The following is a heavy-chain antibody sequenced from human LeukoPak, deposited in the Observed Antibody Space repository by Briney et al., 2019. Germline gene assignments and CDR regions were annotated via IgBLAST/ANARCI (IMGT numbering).Heavy chain of an antibody. CDR3: ARDPDYGGNEGQDY. V-gene: IGHV3-21*01. Sequence: GGSLRLSCAASGFTFSSYSMNWVRQAPGKGLEWVSSISSSSSYIYYADSVKGRFTISRDNAKNSLYPQMNSLRAEDTAVYYCARDPDYGGNEGQDYWGQGTLVTVSS. D-gene: IGHD4-23*01. CDR2: ISSSSSYI. CDR1: GFTFSSYS. J-gene: IGHJ4*02.